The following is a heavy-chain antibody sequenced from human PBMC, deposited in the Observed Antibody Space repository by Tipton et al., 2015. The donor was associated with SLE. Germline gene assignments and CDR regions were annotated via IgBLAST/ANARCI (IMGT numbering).Heavy chain of an antibody. J-gene: IGHJ3*02. V-gene: IGHV1-69*05. D-gene: IGHD3-3*01. CDR3: ARGHTRFTIFGVVYGDAFDI. Sequence: QSGPEVKKPGSSVKVSCKASGGTFSSYTISWVRQAPGQGLEWMGGIIPIFGTPNYAQKFQGRVTITTDESTSTAYMQLSSLRSEDTAVYYCARGHTRFTIFGVVYGDAFDIWGQGTMVTVSS. CDR2: IIPIFGTP. CDR1: GGTFSSYT.